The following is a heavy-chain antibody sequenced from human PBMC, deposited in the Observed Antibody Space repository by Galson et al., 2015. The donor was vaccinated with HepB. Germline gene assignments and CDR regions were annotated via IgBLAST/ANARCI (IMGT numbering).Heavy chain of an antibody. CDR2: IKSKTDGGTT. CDR3: TTTPDNYGGKFGDYYYGMDV. D-gene: IGHD4-23*01. V-gene: IGHV3-15*01. Sequence: SLRLSCAASGFTFSNAWMSWVRQAPGKGLEWVGRIKSKTDGGTTDYAAPVKGRFTISRDDSKNALYLQMNSLETEDTAVYYCTTTPDNYGGKFGDYYYGMDVWGQGTTVTVSS. CDR1: GFTFSNAW. J-gene: IGHJ6*02.